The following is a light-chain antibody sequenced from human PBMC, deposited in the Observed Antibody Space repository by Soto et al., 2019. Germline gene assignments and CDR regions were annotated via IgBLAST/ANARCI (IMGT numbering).Light chain of an antibody. Sequence: EIVLTQSPGTLSLSPGERATLSCRASQSVSSSYLAWYQQKPGQAPGLLIYGASSRDTGIPDRFSGSGSGTDFTLTISRLEPEDFAVYYCQQYGSSPLMYTFGQGTKVDIK. V-gene: IGKV3-20*01. CDR3: QQYGSSPLMYT. CDR1: QSVSSSY. CDR2: GAS. J-gene: IGKJ2*01.